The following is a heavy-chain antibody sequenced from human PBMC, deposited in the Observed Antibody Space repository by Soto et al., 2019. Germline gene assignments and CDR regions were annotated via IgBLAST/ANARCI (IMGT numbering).Heavy chain of an antibody. J-gene: IGHJ4*02. Sequence: GVLRLSCAASGFTFSSYAMSCVRQAPGKGLEWVSAISGSGGSTYYADSVKGRFTISRDNSKNTLYLQMNSLRAEDTAVYYCARPQTGQLGYYFDYWGQGTLVTVSS. CDR3: ARPQTGQLGYYFDY. CDR1: GFTFSSYA. D-gene: IGHD6-6*01. CDR2: ISGSGGST. V-gene: IGHV3-23*01.